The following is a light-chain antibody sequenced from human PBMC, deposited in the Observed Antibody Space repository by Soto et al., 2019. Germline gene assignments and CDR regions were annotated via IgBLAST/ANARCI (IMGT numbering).Light chain of an antibody. CDR2: AAS. V-gene: IGKV1-9*01. J-gene: IGKJ4*01. CDR3: QQLNSYPLT. Sequence: DIQLTQSPSFLSASVGDRVTITCRASQGISSYLAWYQQKPGTAPKLLIYAASTLQSVVPSRFSGSGSGTEFTLTISSLQPEDFATDYCQQLNSYPLTFGGGTKVEIK. CDR1: QGISSY.